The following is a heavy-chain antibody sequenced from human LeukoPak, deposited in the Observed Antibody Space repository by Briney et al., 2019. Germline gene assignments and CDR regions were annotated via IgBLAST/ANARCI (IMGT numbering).Heavy chain of an antibody. Sequence: PGRSLRLSCATSGFSFSIYAIPWVRQAPGKGLEWVAVMSFDGRNKYYADSVKGRFTLSRDNSKNTLYLQMNSLRAEDTAVYYCARGGAIVVISVQDYGMDVWGQGTTVTVSS. CDR1: GFSFSIYA. CDR2: MSFDGRNK. V-gene: IGHV3-30*04. J-gene: IGHJ6*02. CDR3: ARGGAIVVISVQDYGMDV. D-gene: IGHD3-22*01.